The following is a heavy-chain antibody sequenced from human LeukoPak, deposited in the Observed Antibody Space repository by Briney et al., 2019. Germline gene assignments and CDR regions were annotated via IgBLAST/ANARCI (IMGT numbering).Heavy chain of an antibody. D-gene: IGHD2-8*02. CDR1: KFIFSSYW. Sequence: GGSLRLSWAASKFIFSSYWRHWVRQAPGKGLVWFSRINSDGSRTNYADSVKGRFTISRDNAKNTLYLQMSSLRAEDTAVYYCARVLTGSWDWFDPWGQGTLVTVSS. CDR3: ARVLTGSWDWFDP. CDR2: INSDGSRT. V-gene: IGHV3-74*01. J-gene: IGHJ5*02.